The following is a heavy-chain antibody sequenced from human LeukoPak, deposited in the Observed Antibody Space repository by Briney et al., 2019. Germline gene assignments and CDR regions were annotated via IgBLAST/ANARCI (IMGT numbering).Heavy chain of an antibody. CDR2: ISGSGGST. V-gene: IGHV3-23*01. J-gene: IGHJ4*02. CDR3: AKDPGIAAAGTFDF. Sequence: GGSLRLSCAASRFTFSSYAMTWVRQAPGKGLEWVSSISGSGGSTSYADSVKGRFTISRDNSKNTLYLQMNSLRVEDTAVYYCAKDPGIAAAGTFDFWGQGTLVTVSS. CDR1: RFTFSSYA. D-gene: IGHD6-13*01.